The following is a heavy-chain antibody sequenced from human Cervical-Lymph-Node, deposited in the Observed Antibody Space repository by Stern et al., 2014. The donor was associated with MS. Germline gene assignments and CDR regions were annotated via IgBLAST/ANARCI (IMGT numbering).Heavy chain of an antibody. J-gene: IGHJ4*02. CDR2: ICTASGTT. V-gene: IGHV1-2*06. CDR3: ARIYCSGDECYHSFDT. Sequence: QVKLMQTGAGVKKPGASVKVSCKASGYRFSTFYLHWLLQAPGHVLQWIRRICTASGTTYSSPTFPGMLNMTRARSITTVYLEMSGLRSDDTAVYYCARIYCSGDECYHSFDTWGQGTLVTVSS. CDR1: GYRFSTFY. D-gene: IGHD3-10*01.